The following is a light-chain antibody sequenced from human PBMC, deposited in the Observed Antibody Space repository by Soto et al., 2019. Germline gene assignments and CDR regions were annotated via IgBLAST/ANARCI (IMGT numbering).Light chain of an antibody. J-gene: IGKJ5*01. CDR1: QDISYY. CDR2: DAS. V-gene: IGKV1-33*01. CDR3: QQYDYLPIT. Sequence: DIQMTQSPSTLPASVGDRVTITCQASQDISYYLNWYQQKPGTAPKLLIYDASNLETGVPSRFSGSGSGTDFAFTISSLQPEDIATYYCQQYDYLPITFGQGTRLEIK.